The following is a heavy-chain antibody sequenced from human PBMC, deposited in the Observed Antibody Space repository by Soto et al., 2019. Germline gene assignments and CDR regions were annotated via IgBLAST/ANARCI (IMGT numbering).Heavy chain of an antibody. V-gene: IGHV3-30*18. J-gene: IGHJ4*02. CDR3: AKGRLAYSGIYSVDY. Sequence: QLQLVESGGGVVQPGKSLRLSCADSGFTFSTYGMHWVRQAPGKGLEWVALISYDGGVTKYVDSVKGRFTISRDSSTNTLFLQMNSLRPEETAVYYCAKGRLAYSGIYSVDYWGQGTLVTVSS. CDR1: GFTFSTYG. CDR2: ISYDGGVT. D-gene: IGHD1-26*01.